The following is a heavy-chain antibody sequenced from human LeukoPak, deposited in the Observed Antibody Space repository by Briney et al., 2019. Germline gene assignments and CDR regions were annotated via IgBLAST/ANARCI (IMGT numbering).Heavy chain of an antibody. CDR2: IKQDGSEK. V-gene: IGHV3-7*01. J-gene: IGHJ6*03. D-gene: IGHD3-3*01. Sequence: GGSLRLSCAPSGFTFSSYWMSWVRQAPGKGLEWVANIKQDGSEKYYVDSVKGRFTISRDNAKNSLYLQMNSLRAEDTAVYYCARAVGYDVWSADPSDYYYYIDVWGKGTTVTVSS. CDR1: GFTFSSYW. CDR3: ARAVGYDVWSADPSDYYYYIDV.